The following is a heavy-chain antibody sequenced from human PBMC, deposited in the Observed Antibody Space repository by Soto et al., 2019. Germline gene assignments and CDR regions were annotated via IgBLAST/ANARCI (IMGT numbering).Heavy chain of an antibody. CDR3: ARRYGSDIDY. D-gene: IGHD1-26*01. J-gene: IGHJ4*02. CDR2: IYYSGST. V-gene: IGHV4-59*08. Sequence: SETLSLTCTVSGGTISSWYWSWIRQPPGKGLEWIGYIYYSGSTNCNPSLKSRVTISVDTSKNQFSLKLSSVTAADTAVYYCARRYGSDIDYWGQGTLVTVS. CDR1: GGTISSWY.